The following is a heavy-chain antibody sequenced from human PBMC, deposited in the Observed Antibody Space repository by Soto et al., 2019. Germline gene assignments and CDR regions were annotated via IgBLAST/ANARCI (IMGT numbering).Heavy chain of an antibody. D-gene: IGHD6-6*01. CDR2: IYYSGST. J-gene: IGHJ3*02. CDR1: GASISSGGYY. Sequence: SETLSLTCTVSGASISSGGYYWDWIRQHPGKGLEWIGYIYYSGSTYYNPSLRSRLTISIDTSKNQFSLKLTSVTAADTAVYYCARDSTIAARAFDIWGQGTMVTVSS. CDR3: ARDSTIAARAFDI. V-gene: IGHV4-31*03.